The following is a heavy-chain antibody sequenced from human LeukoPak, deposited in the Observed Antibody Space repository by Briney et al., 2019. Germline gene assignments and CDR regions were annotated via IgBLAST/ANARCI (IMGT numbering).Heavy chain of an antibody. D-gene: IGHD3-9*01. CDR3: ARRDILTGYCDY. V-gene: IGHV4-39*02. Sequence: SETLSLTCTVSGGSISSSSYYWGWVRQPPGKGLGWIWSIDYSGSTYYTPSLKSRDTISVDTSKSHISLKQSSVTAADTAVYYCARRDILTGYCDYWGQGTLVTVSS. CDR1: GGSISSSSYY. CDR2: IDYSGST. J-gene: IGHJ4*02.